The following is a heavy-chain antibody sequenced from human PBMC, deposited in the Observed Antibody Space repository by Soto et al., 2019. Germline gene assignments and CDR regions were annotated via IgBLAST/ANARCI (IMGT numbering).Heavy chain of an antibody. D-gene: IGHD3-22*01. CDR2: ISYDGSNK. V-gene: IGHV3-30-3*01. Sequence: PGGSLRLSCAASGFTFSSYAMHWVRQAPGKGLEWVAVISYDGSNKYYADSVKGRFTISRDNSKNTLYLQMNSLRAEDTAVYYCANYYHDSSGPIWGQGTMVTVSS. CDR3: ANYYHDSSGPI. J-gene: IGHJ3*02. CDR1: GFTFSSYA.